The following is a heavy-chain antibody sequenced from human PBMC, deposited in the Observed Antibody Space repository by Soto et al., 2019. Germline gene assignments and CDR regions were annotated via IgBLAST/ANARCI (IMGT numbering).Heavy chain of an antibody. D-gene: IGHD2-2*01. Sequence: QVQLVQSGAEVRKPGSSVRVSCKASGGPARSYTLTWVRQAPGQGLEWMGRIIPLLGVPDYAQKFQGRLTIVADKSPNTGDTDLSSLTSADTALYYWARERLCSSTACYRAAFDVWGQGTQVTVSS. CDR3: ARERLCSSTACYRAAFDV. V-gene: IGHV1-69*04. CDR2: IIPLLGVP. CDR1: GGPARSYT. J-gene: IGHJ3*01.